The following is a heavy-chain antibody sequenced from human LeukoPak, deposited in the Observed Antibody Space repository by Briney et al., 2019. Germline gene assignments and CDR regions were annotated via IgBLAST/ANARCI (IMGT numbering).Heavy chain of an antibody. Sequence: GGSLRLSCAASGFTFSSYSMNWVRQAPGKGLEWVSYISSSSSTIYYADSVKGRFTNSRDNAKNSLYLQMNSLRDEDTAVYYCAGGYSSSWYSPYFDYWGQGTLVTVSS. V-gene: IGHV3-48*02. CDR1: GFTFSSYS. D-gene: IGHD6-13*01. CDR2: ISSSSSTI. CDR3: AGGYSSSWYSPYFDY. J-gene: IGHJ4*02.